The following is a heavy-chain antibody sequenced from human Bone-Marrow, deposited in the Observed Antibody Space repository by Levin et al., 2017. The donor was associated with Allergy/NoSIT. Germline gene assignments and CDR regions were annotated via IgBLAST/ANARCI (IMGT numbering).Heavy chain of an antibody. D-gene: IGHD5-18*01. V-gene: IGHV1-18*01. CDR3: ARSLNSYGSNSFDY. J-gene: IGHJ4*02. CDR2: ISAYNGNT. CDR1: GYTFTSYG. Sequence: ASVKVSCKASGYTFTSYGISWVRQAPGQGLEWMGWISAYNGNTNYAQKLQGRVTMTTDTSTSTAYMELRSLRSDDTAVYYCARSLNSYGSNSFDYWGQGTLVTVSS.